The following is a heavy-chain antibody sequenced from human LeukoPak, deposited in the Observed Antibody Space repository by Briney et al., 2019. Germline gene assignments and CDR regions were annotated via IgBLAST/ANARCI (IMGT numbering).Heavy chain of an antibody. D-gene: IGHD1-1*01. Sequence: PGGSLRLSCAASGFTFSSYGMHWVRQAPGKGLEWVAVISYDGSNKYYTDSVKGRFTISRDNSKNTLYLQMNSLRAEDTAVYYCAKRRRKYNWNDVLDYWGQGTLVTVSS. CDR1: GFTFSSYG. CDR3: AKRRRKYNWNDVLDY. V-gene: IGHV3-30*18. CDR2: ISYDGSNK. J-gene: IGHJ4*02.